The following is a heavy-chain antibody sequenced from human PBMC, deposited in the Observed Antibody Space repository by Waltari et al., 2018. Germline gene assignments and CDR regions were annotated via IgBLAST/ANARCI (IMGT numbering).Heavy chain of an antibody. J-gene: IGHJ4*02. CDR1: GYTFTSYA. Sequence: QVQLVQSGAEVKKPGASVKVSCKASGYTFTSYAMHWVRQAPGQRLEWMGWINAGNGNTKYSQQFHGRVTITRDTSASTAYMELSSLRSEDTAVYYCARGKQWLAQIDYWGQGTLVTVSS. D-gene: IGHD6-19*01. CDR3: ARGKQWLAQIDY. CDR2: INAGNGNT. V-gene: IGHV1-3*01.